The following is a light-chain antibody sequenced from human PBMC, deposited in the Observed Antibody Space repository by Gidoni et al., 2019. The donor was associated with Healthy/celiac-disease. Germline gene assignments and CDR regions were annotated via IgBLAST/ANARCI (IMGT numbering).Light chain of an antibody. V-gene: IGKV1-39*01. CDR1: QSISSY. CDR3: RQSYSTPFT. Sequence: DIQMTQSPSSLSASVGDRVTITCRASQSISSYLNWYQQKPGKAPKLLNYAASSLQSGVPSRFSGSGSGTDFTLTISSLQPEDFATYYWRQSYSTPFTFGPGTKVEIK. CDR2: AAS. J-gene: IGKJ3*01.